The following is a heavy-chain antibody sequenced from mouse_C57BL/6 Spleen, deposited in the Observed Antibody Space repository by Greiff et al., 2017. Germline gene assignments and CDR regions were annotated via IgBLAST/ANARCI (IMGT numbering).Heavy chain of an antibody. CDR2: ISSGSSTI. V-gene: IGHV5-17*01. CDR1: GFTFSDYG. CDR3: ARGLLRAMDY. Sequence: EVKVEESGGGLVKPGGSLKLSCAASGFTFSDYGMHWVRQAPEKGLEWVAYISSGSSTIYYADTVKGRFTISRDNAKNTLFLQMTSLRSEDTAMYYCARGLLRAMDYWGQGTSVTVSS. J-gene: IGHJ4*01. D-gene: IGHD1-1*01.